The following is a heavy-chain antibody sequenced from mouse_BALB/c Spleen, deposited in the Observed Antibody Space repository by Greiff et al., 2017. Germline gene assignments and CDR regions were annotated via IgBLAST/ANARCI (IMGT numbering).Heavy chain of an antibody. J-gene: IGHJ4*01. CDR1: GYSFTGYY. D-gene: IGHD1-1*02. V-gene: IGHV1S34*01. Sequence: LVKTGASVKISCKASGYSFTGYYMHWVKQSHGKSLEWIGYISCYNGATSYNQKFKGKATFTVDTSSSTAYMQFNSLTSEDSAVYYCARSGGSNYYAMDYWGQGTSVTVSS. CDR2: ISCYNGAT. CDR3: ARSGGSNYYAMDY.